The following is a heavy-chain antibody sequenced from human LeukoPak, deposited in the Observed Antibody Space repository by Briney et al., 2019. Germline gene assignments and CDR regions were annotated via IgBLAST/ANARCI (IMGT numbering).Heavy chain of an antibody. J-gene: IGHJ4*02. Sequence: GGSLRLSCAASGFTFSSYGMHWVRQAPGKGLEWVAVISYDGSNKYYADSVKGRFTISRDNSKNTLYLQMNSLRAEDTAVYYCAREGRYYYDSSGYFLNYFDYWGQGTLVTVSS. CDR3: AREGRYYYDSSGYFLNYFDY. V-gene: IGHV3-30*19. CDR1: GFTFSSYG. D-gene: IGHD3-22*01. CDR2: ISYDGSNK.